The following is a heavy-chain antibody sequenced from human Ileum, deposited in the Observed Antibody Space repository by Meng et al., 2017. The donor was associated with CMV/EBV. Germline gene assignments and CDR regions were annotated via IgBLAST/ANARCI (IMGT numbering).Heavy chain of an antibody. CDR2: IGSSGITI. CDR3: ARDRHFPYIAVIPTATMGYYGMDV. D-gene: IGHD2-2*01. J-gene: IGHJ6*02. Sequence: GESLKISCAASGFTFSSYEMNWVRQAPGKGLEWVSYIGSSGITIYYADSVKGRFTISRDNANNSLYLQMNSLRAEDTAVYYCARDRHFPYIAVIPTATMGYYGMDVWGQGTTVTVSS. V-gene: IGHV3-48*03. CDR1: GFTFSSYE.